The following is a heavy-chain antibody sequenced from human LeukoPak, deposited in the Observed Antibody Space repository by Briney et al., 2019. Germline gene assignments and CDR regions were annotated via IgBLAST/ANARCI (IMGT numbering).Heavy chain of an antibody. CDR1: GFTFSNYW. D-gene: IGHD3-10*01. J-gene: IGHJ4*02. Sequence: GGSLRLSCPASGFTFSNYWMSWVRQAPGKGPEWVGDIKTDGSDKYYVGSVKGRFTISRDNAKNSMYLQMNSLRAEDTAVYYCARDSLIQYGSGSYWGFDYWGQGILVTVSS. CDR3: ARDSLIQYGSGSYWGFDY. V-gene: IGHV3-7*03. CDR2: IKTDGSDK.